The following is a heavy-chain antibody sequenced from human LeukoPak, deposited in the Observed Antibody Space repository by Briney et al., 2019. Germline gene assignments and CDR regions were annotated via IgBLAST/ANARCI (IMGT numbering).Heavy chain of an antibody. J-gene: IGHJ4*02. V-gene: IGHV1-24*01. D-gene: IGHD3-22*01. CDR1: GYTLTELS. Sequence: ASVTVSCTVSGYTLTELSMHWVRPAPGNGLEWMGGFDPEDGETIYAQKFQGRVTMTEDTSTDTAYMELSSLRSEDTAVYYCATTIPLLYYDSSGRLFDYSGQGTLVTVSS. CDR2: FDPEDGET. CDR3: ATTIPLLYYDSSGRLFDY.